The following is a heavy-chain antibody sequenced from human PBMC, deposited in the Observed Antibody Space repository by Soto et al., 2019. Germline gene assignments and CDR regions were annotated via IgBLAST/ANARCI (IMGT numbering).Heavy chain of an antibody. Sequence: QVQLVESGGGVVQPGRSLRLSCAASGFTFSSYAMHWVRQAPGKGLEWVAVISYDGSNKYYADSVKGRFTISRDNSKNTLYLQRNSLRGEDTAVYYSARERGIAAAGTILSYCGQGTLVTVSS. D-gene: IGHD6-13*01. CDR1: GFTFSSYA. J-gene: IGHJ4*02. CDR2: ISYDGSNK. V-gene: IGHV3-30-3*01. CDR3: ARERGIAAAGTILSY.